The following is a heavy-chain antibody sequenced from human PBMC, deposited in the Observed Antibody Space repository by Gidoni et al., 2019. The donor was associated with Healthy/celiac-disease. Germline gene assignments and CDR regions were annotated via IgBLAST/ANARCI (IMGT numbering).Heavy chain of an antibody. D-gene: IGHD2-15*01. CDR3: ARGQCSGGSCYPKDNWFDP. V-gene: IGHV1-8*01. J-gene: IGHJ5*02. Sequence: QVQLVQSGAEVKKPGASLKVSCKASGYTFTSYDINWVRQATGQGLEWMGWMNPNSGNTGYAQKVQGRVTMTRNTSISTAYMELSSLRSEDTAVYYCARGQCSGGSCYPKDNWFDPWGQGTLVTVSS. CDR1: GYTFTSYD. CDR2: MNPNSGNT.